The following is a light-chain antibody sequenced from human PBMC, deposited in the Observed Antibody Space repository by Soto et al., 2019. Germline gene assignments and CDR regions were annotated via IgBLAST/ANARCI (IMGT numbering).Light chain of an antibody. V-gene: IGKV3-20*01. CDR2: GAS. Sequence: EIVLTQSAGTLSLSPGERSTLSFRSSESVSSNYLAWYQQKPGQAPRLLIYGASSRATGIPDRFSGSGSGTDFTLTISRLEPEDFAVYYCQQYGSSPMTFGQGTRLEI. J-gene: IGKJ5*01. CDR1: ESVSSNY. CDR3: QQYGSSPMT.